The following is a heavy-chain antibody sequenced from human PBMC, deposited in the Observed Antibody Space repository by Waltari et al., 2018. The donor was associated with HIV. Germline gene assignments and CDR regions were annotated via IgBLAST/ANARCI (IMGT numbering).Heavy chain of an antibody. J-gene: IGHJ4*02. V-gene: IGHV3-7*04. CDR1: GLSFSGCW. Sequence: EAQLVESGGGLVQSGGSLRLSCAVSGLSFSGCWMRWVRQAPGKGPEWVANIKEDGSEKYYVDSVKGRFTISGDNAKNSLYLQMNSLRAEDTAMYYCARARYCSSISCSYFDDWGQGTLVTVSS. CDR3: ARARYCSSISCSYFDD. CDR2: IKEDGSEK. D-gene: IGHD2-2*01.